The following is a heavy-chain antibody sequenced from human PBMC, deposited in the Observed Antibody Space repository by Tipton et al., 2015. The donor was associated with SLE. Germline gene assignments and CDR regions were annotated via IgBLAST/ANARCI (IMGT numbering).Heavy chain of an antibody. CDR3: AKSGYDFWSGSVMDV. CDR2: ISWNSDTI. CDR1: GFSFDDFA. Sequence: SLRLSCAASGFSFDDFAMHWVRQAPGKGLEWVSGISWNSDTIGYADSVKGRFTISRDNAKKSLYLQMNSLRAEDMALYYCAKSGYDFWSGSVMDVWGQGTTVTVSS. V-gene: IGHV3-9*03. J-gene: IGHJ6*02. D-gene: IGHD3-3*01.